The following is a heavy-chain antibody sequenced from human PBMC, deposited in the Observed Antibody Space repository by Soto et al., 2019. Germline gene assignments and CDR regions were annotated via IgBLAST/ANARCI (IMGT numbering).Heavy chain of an antibody. CDR2: IYHSGST. D-gene: IGHD3-22*01. CDR3: AKRHDITMIAG. Sequence: QVHLQESGPGLVKPSGTLSLSCAVSGGSISSNNWWSWVRQPPGKGLEWIGEIYHSGSTNYNPSLKSRITIPVDKSKNQFSLKLTSVTAADTAVQYGAKRHDITMIAGWGQGTLVTVSS. CDR1: GGSISSNNW. V-gene: IGHV4-4*02. J-gene: IGHJ4*02.